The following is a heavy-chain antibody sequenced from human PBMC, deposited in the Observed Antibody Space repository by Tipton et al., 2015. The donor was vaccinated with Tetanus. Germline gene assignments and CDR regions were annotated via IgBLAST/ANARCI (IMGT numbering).Heavy chain of an antibody. Sequence: GLVKPSETLSLICTVSGGSMNSYYWSWIRQPPGKGLEWIGYIYYTGSTNYNPSLKSGVTISLDTSKNQFSLKLTSVSAADTAVYYCARAAGFLGLTHDFWGRGTLVSVSS. D-gene: IGHD2/OR15-2a*01. CDR3: ARAAGFLGLTHDF. CDR2: IYYTGST. V-gene: IGHV4-59*01. J-gene: IGHJ4*02. CDR1: GGSMNSYY.